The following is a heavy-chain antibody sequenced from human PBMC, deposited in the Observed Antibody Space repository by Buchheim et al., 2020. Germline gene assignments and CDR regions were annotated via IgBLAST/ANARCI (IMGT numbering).Heavy chain of an antibody. CDR3: ARDGTYGSGTYSARHFDY. Sequence: QVQLVQSGAEVKNPGASVKVSCKASGYPFTGYYIHWVRQAPGQGLEWMGWINPNSGDTNYAPKFQAWVTMTRATSIDTAFLELNRLTSDDTAVYYCARDGTYGSGTYSARHFDYWGQGTL. V-gene: IGHV1-2*04. J-gene: IGHJ4*02. CDR1: GYPFTGYY. CDR2: INPNSGDT. D-gene: IGHD3-10*01.